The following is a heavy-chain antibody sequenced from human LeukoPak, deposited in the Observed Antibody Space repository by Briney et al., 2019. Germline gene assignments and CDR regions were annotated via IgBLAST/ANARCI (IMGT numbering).Heavy chain of an antibody. CDR1: GGSFSGYY. CDR2: INHSGST. Sequence: PSETLSLTCAVYGGSFSGYYWSWIRQPPGKGLEWIGEINHSGSTNYNPSLKSRVTISVDTSKNQFSLKLSSVTAADTAMYYCAKDGYNPIDYWGQGTLVTVSS. D-gene: IGHD5-24*01. V-gene: IGHV4-34*01. J-gene: IGHJ4*02. CDR3: AKDGYNPIDY.